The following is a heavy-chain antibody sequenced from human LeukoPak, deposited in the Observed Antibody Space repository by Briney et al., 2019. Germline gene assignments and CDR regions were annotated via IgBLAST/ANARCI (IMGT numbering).Heavy chain of an antibody. CDR1: GGSISSSSYY. D-gene: IGHD3-3*01. CDR3: ARDFGMLMPFYFFDY. V-gene: IGHV4-39*02. J-gene: IGHJ4*02. Sequence: SETLSLTCTVSGGSISSSSYYWGWIRQPPGKGLEWIGSISYSGSTYYNPSLKGRVTISADTSKNQFSLKLSSVTAADTAVYYCARDFGMLMPFYFFDYWGQGTLVTVSS. CDR2: ISYSGST.